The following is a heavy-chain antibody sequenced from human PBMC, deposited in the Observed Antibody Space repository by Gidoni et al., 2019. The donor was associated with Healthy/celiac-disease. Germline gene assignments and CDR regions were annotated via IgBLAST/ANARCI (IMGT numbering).Heavy chain of an antibody. CDR2: ISSSSSYI. J-gene: IGHJ4*02. CDR3: ARDKVSPTPATIRDSSGCDY. CDR1: GFTFSSYS. D-gene: IGHD6-19*01. Sequence: EVQLVESGGGLVKPGGSLRLSCAASGFTFSSYSMNWVRQAPGKGLEWVSSISSSSSYIYYADSVKGRFTISRDNAKNSLYLQMNSLRAEDTAVYYCARDKVSPTPATIRDSSGCDYWGQGTLVTVSS. V-gene: IGHV3-21*06.